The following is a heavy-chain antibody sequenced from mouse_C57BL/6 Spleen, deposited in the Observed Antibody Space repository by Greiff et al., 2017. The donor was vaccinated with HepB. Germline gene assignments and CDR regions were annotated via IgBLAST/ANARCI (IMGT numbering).Heavy chain of an antibody. D-gene: IGHD1-1*01. V-gene: IGHV5-12*01. CDR2: ISNGGGST. CDR3: ARPGTTVVARKAWFAY. J-gene: IGHJ3*01. Sequence: DVHLVESGGGLVQPGGSLKLSCAASGFTFSDYYMYWVRQTPEKRLEWVAYISNGGGSTYYPDTVKGRFTISRDNAKNTLYLQMSRLKSEDTAMYYCARPGTTVVARKAWFAYWGQGTLVTVSA. CDR1: GFTFSDYY.